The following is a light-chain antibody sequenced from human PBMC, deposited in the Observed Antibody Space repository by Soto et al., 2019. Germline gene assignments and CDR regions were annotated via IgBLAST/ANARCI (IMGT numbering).Light chain of an antibody. CDR2: GAS. Sequence: EIVMTQSPATLSVSPGEGAPLPCRASQSVSSNLAWYQQKPGQAPRLLIYGASTRATGIPARFSGSGSGTEFTLTISSLQSEDFAVYYCQQYNDWPLFGPGTKVDIK. J-gene: IGKJ3*01. CDR1: QSVSSN. V-gene: IGKV3-15*01. CDR3: QQYNDWPL.